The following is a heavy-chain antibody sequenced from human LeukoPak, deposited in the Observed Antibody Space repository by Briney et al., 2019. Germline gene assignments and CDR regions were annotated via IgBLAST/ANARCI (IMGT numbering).Heavy chain of an antibody. CDR2: IWYDGSNK. J-gene: IGHJ4*02. CDR3: ARAWVTTEYYFDY. Sequence: GGSLRLSCAASGFTFSSYGMHWVRQAPGKGLEWVAVIWYDGSNKYYADSVKGRFTISRDNSKNTLYLQMNSLRAEDTAVYCCARAWVTTEYYFDYWGQGTLVTVSS. V-gene: IGHV3-33*01. D-gene: IGHD4-17*01. CDR1: GFTFSSYG.